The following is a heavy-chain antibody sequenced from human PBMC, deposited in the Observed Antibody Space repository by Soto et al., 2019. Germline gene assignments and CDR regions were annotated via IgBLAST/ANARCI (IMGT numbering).Heavy chain of an antibody. V-gene: IGHV1-8*01. J-gene: IGHJ6*02. Sequence: ASVKVSCKASGYTFTSYDINWVRQATGQGLEWMGWMNPNSGNTGYAQKFQGRVTMTRNTSISTAYMELSSLRSEDTALYYCARTFPQWFDYYYGMDVWGQGTTVTVSS. D-gene: IGHD3-10*01. CDR1: GYTFTSYD. CDR2: MNPNSGNT. CDR3: ARTFPQWFDYYYGMDV.